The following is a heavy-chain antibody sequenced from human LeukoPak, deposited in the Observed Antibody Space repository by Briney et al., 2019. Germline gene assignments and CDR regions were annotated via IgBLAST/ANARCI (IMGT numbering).Heavy chain of an antibody. D-gene: IGHD1-26*01. J-gene: IGHJ4*02. CDR2: ISGSGGST. V-gene: IGHV3-23*01. Sequence: PGGSLRLSCAASGFTFSSYAMSWVRQAPGKGLEWVSAISGSGGSTYYADSVKGRFTISRDNSKNTLYLQMNSLGAEDTAVYYCAKDSGSYSAYIDYWGQGTLVTVSS. CDR1: GFTFSSYA. CDR3: AKDSGSYSAYIDY.